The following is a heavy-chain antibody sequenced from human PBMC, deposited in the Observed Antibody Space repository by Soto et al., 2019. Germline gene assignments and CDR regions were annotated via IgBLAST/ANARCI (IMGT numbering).Heavy chain of an antibody. Sequence: QITLNESGPTQVKPRQTLTLTCTFSGFSLTTSGVGVGWIRQSPGKAPEWLALIYWDDDKRYSPSLKSRLPITKDTSKTPVVLTMAHLDPADTATYYCAHRVLRTVFGLVTTTAIYFDFWGQGTPVAVSS. D-gene: IGHD3-3*01. CDR2: IYWDDDK. J-gene: IGHJ4*02. CDR3: AHRVLRTVFGLVTTTAIYFDF. CDR1: GFSLTTSGVG. V-gene: IGHV2-5*02.